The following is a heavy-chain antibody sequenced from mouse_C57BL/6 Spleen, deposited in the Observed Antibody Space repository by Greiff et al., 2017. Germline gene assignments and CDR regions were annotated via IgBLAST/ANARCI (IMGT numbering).Heavy chain of an antibody. V-gene: IGHV1-64*01. CDR3: ARSYYGSYYYAMDY. Sequence: QVHVKQPGAELVKPGASVKLSCKASGYTFTSYWMHWVKQRPGQGLEWIGMIHPNSGSTNYNEKFKSKATLTVDKSSSTAYMHHSSLTSEDSAVYYCARSYYGSYYYAMDYWGQGTSVTVSS. J-gene: IGHJ4*01. CDR2: IHPNSGST. CDR1: GYTFTSYW. D-gene: IGHD2-9*01.